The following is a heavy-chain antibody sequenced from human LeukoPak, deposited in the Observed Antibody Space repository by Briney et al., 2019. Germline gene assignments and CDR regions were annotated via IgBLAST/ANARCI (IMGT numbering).Heavy chain of an antibody. CDR2: ITYDGSNK. Sequence: PGRSLRLSCAASGFSFKDYNMHWVRQAPGKGLEWVAVITYDGSNKYYTDSVKGRFTISRDNAKNSLYLQMNSLRAEDTAVYFCARSRAEEGFNYWGQGTLVTVSS. J-gene: IGHJ4*02. D-gene: IGHD2-2*01. CDR3: ARSRAEEGFNY. CDR1: GFSFKDYN. V-gene: IGHV3-30*03.